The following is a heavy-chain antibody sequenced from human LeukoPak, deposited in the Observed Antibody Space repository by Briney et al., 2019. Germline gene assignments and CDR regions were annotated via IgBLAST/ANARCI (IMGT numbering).Heavy chain of an antibody. V-gene: IGHV3-33*01. CDR3: ARGGSYVAVGSPPFDY. Sequence: GGSLRLSCAASGFTFSSYGMHWVRQAPGKGLEWVAVIWYDGSNKYYADSVKGRFTISRDNSKNTLYLQMNSLRAEDTAVYYCARGGSYVAVGSPPFDYWGQGTLVTVSS. CDR2: IWYDGSNK. D-gene: IGHD6-19*01. J-gene: IGHJ4*02. CDR1: GFTFSSYG.